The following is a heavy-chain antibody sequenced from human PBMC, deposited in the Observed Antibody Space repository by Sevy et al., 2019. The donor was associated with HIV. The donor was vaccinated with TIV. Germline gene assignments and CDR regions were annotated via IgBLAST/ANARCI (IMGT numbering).Heavy chain of an antibody. CDR2: IYYSGST. CDR1: GGSISSGGYY. Sequence: TLSLTCTVSGGSISSGGYYWSWIRQHPGKGLEWIGYIYYSGSTYYNPSLKSRVTISVDTSKNQFSLKLSSVTAADTAVYYCARGRVRFQQLSYWGQGTLVTVSS. V-gene: IGHV4-31*03. J-gene: IGHJ4*02. CDR3: ARGRVRFQQLSY. D-gene: IGHD6-13*01.